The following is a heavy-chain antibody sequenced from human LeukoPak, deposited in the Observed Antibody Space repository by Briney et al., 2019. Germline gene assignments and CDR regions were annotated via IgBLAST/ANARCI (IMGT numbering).Heavy chain of an antibody. D-gene: IGHD2-2*01. CDR3: ARPQYCSNTSCYRGN. V-gene: IGHV4-39*01. J-gene: IGHJ4*02. Sequence: SETLSLTCTVSGGSISSSSYYWGWIRQPPGKGLEWIGSIYYSGSTYYNPSLKSRVTISVDTSKNQFSLKLSSVTAADTAVYYCARPQYCSNTSCYRGNWGPGTLVTVSS. CDR2: IYYSGST. CDR1: GGSISSSSYY.